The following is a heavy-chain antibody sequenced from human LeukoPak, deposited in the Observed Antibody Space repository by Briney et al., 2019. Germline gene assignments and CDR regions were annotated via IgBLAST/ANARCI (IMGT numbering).Heavy chain of an antibody. V-gene: IGHV1-58*01. Sequence: ASVKVSCKASGFTFTSSAVQWVGQARGQRLEWIGWIVVCSGNTNYAQKFQERVTSTRDMSTSTAYMELSSLRSEDTAVYYCAAIPLPDSRYFDWLTFDYWGQGTLVTVSS. D-gene: IGHD3-9*01. CDR3: AAIPLPDSRYFDWLTFDY. CDR2: IVVCSGNT. J-gene: IGHJ4*02. CDR1: GFTFTSSA.